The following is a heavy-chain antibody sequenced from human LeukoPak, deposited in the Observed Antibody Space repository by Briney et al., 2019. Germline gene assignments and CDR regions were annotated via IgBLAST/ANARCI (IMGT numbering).Heavy chain of an antibody. CDR2: LYHSGSI. D-gene: IGHD2-2*01. V-gene: IGHV4-59*08. Sequence: PSGTLSLTGPVPGGSISSYYWTWIRQPPGKGLEWIGILYHSGSIYYNPSLKSRVTISVDTSKNQFSLKLSSVTAADTAVYYCASAGEIVVVPAANFDYWGQGTLVTVSS. J-gene: IGHJ4*02. CDR1: GGSISSYY. CDR3: ASAGEIVVVPAANFDY.